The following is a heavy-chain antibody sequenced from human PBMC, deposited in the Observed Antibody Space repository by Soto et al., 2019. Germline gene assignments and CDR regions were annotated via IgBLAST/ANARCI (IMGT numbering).Heavy chain of an antibody. J-gene: IGHJ6*02. Sequence: GGSLRLSCAASGFTFSSYSMNWVRQAPGKGLEWVSYISSSSSTIYYADSVKGRFTISRDNAKNSLYLRMNSLRDEDTAVYYCAREMATIIYYYYGMDVWGQGTTVTVSS. D-gene: IGHD5-12*01. CDR3: AREMATIIYYYYGMDV. CDR2: ISSSSSTI. V-gene: IGHV3-48*02. CDR1: GFTFSSYS.